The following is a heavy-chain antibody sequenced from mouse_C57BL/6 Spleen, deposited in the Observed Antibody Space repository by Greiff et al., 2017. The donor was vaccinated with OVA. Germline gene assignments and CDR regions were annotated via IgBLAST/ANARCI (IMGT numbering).Heavy chain of an antibody. CDR1: GFSLTSYG. CDR3: ARSTMITTGFDY. D-gene: IGHD2-4*01. Sequence: VQVVESGPGLVQPSQSLSITCTVSGFSLTSYGVHWVRQSPGKGLEWLGVIWRGGSTDDNAAFISRLSISKDNSKSQVFFKMNSLQADDTAIYYCARSTMITTGFDYWGQGTTLTVSS. J-gene: IGHJ2*01. CDR2: IWRGGST. V-gene: IGHV2-2*01.